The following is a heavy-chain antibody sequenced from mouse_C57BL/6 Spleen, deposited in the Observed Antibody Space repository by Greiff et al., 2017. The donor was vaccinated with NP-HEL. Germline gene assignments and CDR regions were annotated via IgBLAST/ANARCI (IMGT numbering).Heavy chain of an antibody. CDR1: GYTFTDYN. V-gene: IGHV1-18*01. D-gene: IGHD1-1*01. Sequence: EVQLQQSGPELVKPGASVKIPCKASGYTFTDYNMDWVKQSHGKSLEWIGDINPNNGGTIYNQKFKGKATLTVDKSSSTAYMELRSLTSEDTAVYYCARDYGSSYSWYFDVWGTGTTVTVSS. CDR3: ARDYGSSYSWYFDV. CDR2: INPNNGGT. J-gene: IGHJ1*03.